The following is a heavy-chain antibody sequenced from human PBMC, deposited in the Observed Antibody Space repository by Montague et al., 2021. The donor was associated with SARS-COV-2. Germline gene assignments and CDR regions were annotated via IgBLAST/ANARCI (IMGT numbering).Heavy chain of an antibody. V-gene: IGHV4-39*01. CDR2: IYYSGGT. Sequence: SETLSLTCTVSGGSISSSSYYWGWIRQPPGKGLEWIGSIYYSGGTYYNPSLKSRVTISVDTSKNQFSLKLSSVTAADTAVYYCARRPIGYCSSTSCYADYYYGMDVWGQGTTVTVSS. D-gene: IGHD2-2*01. J-gene: IGHJ6*02. CDR3: ARRPIGYCSSTSCYADYYYGMDV. CDR1: GGSISSSSYY.